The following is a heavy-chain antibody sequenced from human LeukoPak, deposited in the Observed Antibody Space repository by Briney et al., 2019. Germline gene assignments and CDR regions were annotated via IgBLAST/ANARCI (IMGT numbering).Heavy chain of an antibody. CDR1: GGSISSGDYY. J-gene: IGHJ6*03. V-gene: IGHV4-31*03. D-gene: IGHD1-14*01. CDR2: IYYSGTP. CDR3: AGTTYYYHYMDV. Sequence: SETLSLTCTASGGSISSGDYYWSWIRQRPGRGLEWIGYIYYSGTPYYNPSLKSRLTISLDTSQNRFSLRLDSVTAADTAVYYCAGTTYYYHYMDVWGKGTTVTVSS.